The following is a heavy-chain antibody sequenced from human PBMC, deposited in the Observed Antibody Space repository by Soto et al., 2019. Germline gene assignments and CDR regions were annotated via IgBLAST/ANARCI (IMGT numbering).Heavy chain of an antibody. V-gene: IGHV1-18*01. D-gene: IGHD2-15*01. CDR1: GYSFSDYG. CDR3: ARGSDPRDIVGLQATLGTLDY. Sequence: QIRLEQSGGEVKNPGASVKVSCKASGYSFSDYGISWVRQAPGQGLEWVGLISVYYGTTKYAPKFQGRVTMTADTSTNTAYMEVRSLRSDDTALCYCARGSDPRDIVGLQATLGTLDYWGQGTLVTVSS. CDR2: ISVYYGTT. J-gene: IGHJ4*02.